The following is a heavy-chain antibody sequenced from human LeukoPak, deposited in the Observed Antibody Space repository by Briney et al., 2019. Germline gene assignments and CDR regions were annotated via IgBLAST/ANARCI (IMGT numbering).Heavy chain of an antibody. CDR1: GFSLTTTGVG. J-gene: IGHJ4*02. D-gene: IGHD5-18*01. CDR3: AHYVDTARGGLYFDY. V-gene: IGHV2-5*02. CDR2: FYWDDNK. Sequence: SGPTLVNPTQTLTLTCTFSGFSLTTTGVGVGWIRQPPGKALEWLVVFYWDDNKYYSPSLKNRFTVTKDNSKNQVVLTMTNMGPVDAATYYCAHYVDTARGGLYFDYWGQGILVTVSS.